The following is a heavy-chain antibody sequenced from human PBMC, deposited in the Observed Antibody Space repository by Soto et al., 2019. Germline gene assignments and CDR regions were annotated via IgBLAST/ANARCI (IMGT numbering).Heavy chain of an antibody. CDR3: ARAVSTYSNYYYYYMDV. Sequence: SETLSLTCTVSGGSISSGGYYWSWIRQHPGKGLEWIGYIYYSGSTYYNPSLKSRVTISVDTSKNQFSLKLSSVTAADTAVYYCARAVSTYSNYYYYYMDVWGKGTTVTVSS. D-gene: IGHD4-4*01. V-gene: IGHV4-31*03. CDR2: IYYSGST. CDR1: GGSISSGGYY. J-gene: IGHJ6*03.